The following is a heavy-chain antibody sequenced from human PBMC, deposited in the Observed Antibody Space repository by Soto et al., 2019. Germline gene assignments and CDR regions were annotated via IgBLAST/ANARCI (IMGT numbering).Heavy chain of an antibody. J-gene: IGHJ6*02. CDR3: GRGAGTSKIYAMGMDV. Sequence: QAQLVQSGPEVQKPGASMKVSCKASAFNLRSYSIHWVRQAPGQRLEWVGQINGDSGKPRYSHRFEGRVTFKRDTDASTATLELHSLRPEDTAVYYCGRGAGTSKIYAMGMDVWGQGTAVSVSS. CDR1: AFNLRSYS. CDR2: INGDSGKP. D-gene: IGHD2-2*01. V-gene: IGHV1-3*01.